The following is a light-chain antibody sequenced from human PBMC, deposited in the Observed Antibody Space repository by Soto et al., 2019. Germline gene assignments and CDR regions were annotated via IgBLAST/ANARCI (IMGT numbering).Light chain of an antibody. V-gene: IGKV3-15*01. CDR2: GAS. CDR3: QQYNNWPFT. CDR1: QSVSNN. J-gene: IGKJ5*01. Sequence: EILMTQSPATLSLSPGERATLSCRASQSVSNNYLAWYQQKPGQAPRILIYGASTRDTGIPARFSGSGSGTEFTLPVSRLQSEDFEVYYCQQYNNWPFTFGQGTRLEIK.